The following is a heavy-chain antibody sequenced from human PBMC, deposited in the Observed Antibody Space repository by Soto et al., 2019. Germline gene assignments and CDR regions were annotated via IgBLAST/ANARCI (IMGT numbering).Heavy chain of an antibody. CDR1: GGTFSSYA. D-gene: IGHD2-2*01. V-gene: IGHV1-69*06. Sequence: GASVKVSFKASGGTFSSYAISWVRQAPGQGLEWMGGIIPIFGTANYAQKFQGRVTITADKSTSTAYMELSSLRSEDTAVYYCARGLRRLSTSLYYFDYWGQGTLVTVSS. CDR3: ARGLRRLSTSLYYFDY. J-gene: IGHJ4*02. CDR2: IIPIFGTA.